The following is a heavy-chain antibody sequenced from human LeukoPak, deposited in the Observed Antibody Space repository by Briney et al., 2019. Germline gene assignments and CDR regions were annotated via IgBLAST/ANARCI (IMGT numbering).Heavy chain of an antibody. J-gene: IGHJ3*02. Sequence: GASVKVSCKTSGYSFTSYNLHWVGQAPGQRLEWLGIIKPSGGNTNYAQKFQGRVTMSRDTSTSTVYMELSSLKSEDTAMYYCARVRDGYNDAYDIWGQGTMVTVTS. D-gene: IGHD5-24*01. V-gene: IGHV1-46*01. CDR3: ARVRDGYNDAYDI. CDR1: GYSFTSYN. CDR2: IKPSGGNT.